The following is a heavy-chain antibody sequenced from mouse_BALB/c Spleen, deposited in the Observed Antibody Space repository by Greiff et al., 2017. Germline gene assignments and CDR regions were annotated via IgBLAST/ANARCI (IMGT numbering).Heavy chain of an antibody. CDR1: GFTFSSFG. J-gene: IGHJ2*01. Sequence: EVMLVESGGGLVQPGGSRKLSCAASGFTFSSFGMHWVRQAPEKGLEWVAYISSGSSTIYYADTVKGRFTISRDNPKNTLFLQMTSLRSEDTAMYYCARSITGLYYFDYWGQGTTLTVSS. CDR2: ISSGSSTI. V-gene: IGHV5-17*02. D-gene: IGHD4-1*01. CDR3: ARSITGLYYFDY.